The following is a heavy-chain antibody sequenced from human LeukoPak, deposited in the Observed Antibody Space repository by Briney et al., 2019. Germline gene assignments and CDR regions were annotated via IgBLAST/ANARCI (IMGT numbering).Heavy chain of an antibody. Sequence: SQTLSLTCTVSGVSISSGDYYWSWIRQPPGKGLEWIGYIYYSGSTYYNPSLKSRVTISVDTSKNQFSLKLSSVTAADTAVYYCARENQVEMATILDYWGQGTLVTVSS. V-gene: IGHV4-30-4*01. D-gene: IGHD5-24*01. J-gene: IGHJ4*02. CDR3: ARENQVEMATILDY. CDR2: IYYSGST. CDR1: GVSISSGDYY.